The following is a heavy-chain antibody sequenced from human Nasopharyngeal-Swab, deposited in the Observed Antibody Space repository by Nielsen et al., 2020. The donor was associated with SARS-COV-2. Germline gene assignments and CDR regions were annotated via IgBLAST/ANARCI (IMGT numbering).Heavy chain of an antibody. D-gene: IGHD3-3*01. Sequence: GSLRFSCTVSGGSISSSSYYWGWIRQPPGKGLEWIGSIYYSGSTYYNPSLKSRVTISVDTSKNQFSLKLSSVTAADTAVYYCAATSVLRFLEWLNNWFDPWGQGTLVTVSS. CDR2: IYYSGST. CDR1: GGSISSSSYY. CDR3: AATSVLRFLEWLNNWFDP. J-gene: IGHJ5*02. V-gene: IGHV4-39*01.